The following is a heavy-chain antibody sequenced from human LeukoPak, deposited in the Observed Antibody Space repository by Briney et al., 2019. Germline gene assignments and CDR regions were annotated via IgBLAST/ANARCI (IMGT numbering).Heavy chain of an antibody. Sequence: SVKVSCKASGGTFSSYAISWVRQAPGQGLEWMGRIIPILGIANYAQKFQGRVTITADESTSTAYMELSSLRSEDTAVYYCARERVAAPHGPPLWGQGTLVTVSS. D-gene: IGHD6-6*01. CDR3: ARERVAAPHGPPL. V-gene: IGHV1-69*04. CDR1: GGTFSSYA. CDR2: IIPILGIA. J-gene: IGHJ4*02.